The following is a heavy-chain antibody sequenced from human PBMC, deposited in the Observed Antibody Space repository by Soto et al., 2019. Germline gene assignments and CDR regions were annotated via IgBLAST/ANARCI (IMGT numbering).Heavy chain of an antibody. Sequence: SETLFLTCTVSGGSISSGGYYWSWVRQHPGKGLEWIGDIYYSGSTYYNPSLKSRVTISVDTSKNQFSLKLSSVTAADTAVYYCARAIVLVPAAPNAGWFDPWGQGTLVTVSS. CDR2: IYYSGST. CDR1: GGSISSGGYY. CDR3: ARAIVLVPAAPNAGWFDP. D-gene: IGHD2-2*01. V-gene: IGHV4-31*03. J-gene: IGHJ5*02.